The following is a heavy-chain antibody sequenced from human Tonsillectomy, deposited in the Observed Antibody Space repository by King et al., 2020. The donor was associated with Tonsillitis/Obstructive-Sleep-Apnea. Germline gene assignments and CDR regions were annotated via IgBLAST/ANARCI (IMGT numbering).Heavy chain of an antibody. CDR2: IYYSGVT. J-gene: IGHJ4*02. V-gene: IGHV4-39*01. CDR3: ASGVLRGYSYGYGY. CDR1: GGSISSSSYY. Sequence: QLQESGPGLVKPSETLSLTFTVSGGSISSSSYYWGWIRQPPGKGLEWIGSIYYSGVTYYTPSLSSRVTITVDTSKNQFSLKLSSVTAADTAVYYCASGVLRGYSYGYGYWGQGTLVTVSS. D-gene: IGHD5-18*01.